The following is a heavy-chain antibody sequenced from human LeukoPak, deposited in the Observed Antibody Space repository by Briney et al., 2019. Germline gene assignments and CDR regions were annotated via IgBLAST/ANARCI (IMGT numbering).Heavy chain of an antibody. CDR3: ARDHGGYSGYDAFDY. Sequence: GGFLRLSCAASGFTFSSYAMHWVRQAPGKGLEWVAVISYDRSNKYYADSVKGRFTISRDNSKNTLYLQMNSLRAEDTAVYYCARDHGGYSGYDAFDYWGQGTLVTVSS. V-gene: IGHV3-30*04. CDR1: GFTFSSYA. CDR2: ISYDRSNK. J-gene: IGHJ4*02. D-gene: IGHD5-12*01.